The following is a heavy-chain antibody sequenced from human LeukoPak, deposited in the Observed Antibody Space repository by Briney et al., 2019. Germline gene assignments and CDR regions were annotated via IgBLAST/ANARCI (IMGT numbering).Heavy chain of an antibody. CDR1: GGSISTYY. J-gene: IGHJ4*02. D-gene: IGHD6-19*01. CDR2: ISHSEST. CDR3: ATTTRSSGWPRALGY. V-gene: IGHV4-59*04. Sequence: PSETLSLTCTVSGGSISTYYWSWIRQSPGKGLEWIGSISHSESTYYNPSLKSRVTISVDTSKNHFSLKLTSVTAADTAVYYCATTTRSSGWPRALGYWGQGILITVSS.